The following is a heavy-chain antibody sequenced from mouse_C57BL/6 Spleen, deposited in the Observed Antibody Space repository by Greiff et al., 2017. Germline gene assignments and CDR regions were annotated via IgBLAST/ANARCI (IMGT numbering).Heavy chain of an antibody. D-gene: IGHD1-1*01. CDR1: GFNIKDYY. CDR2: IDPEDGET. CDR3: ARKRDGSSYRYFDV. J-gene: IGHJ1*03. Sequence: VHVKQSGAELVKPGASVKLSCTASGFNIKDYYMHWVKQRTEQGLEWIGRIDPEDGETKSAPKFQGKATITADTSSNTAYLQLSSLTSEDTAVYYCARKRDGSSYRYFDVWGTGTTVTVSS. V-gene: IGHV14-2*01.